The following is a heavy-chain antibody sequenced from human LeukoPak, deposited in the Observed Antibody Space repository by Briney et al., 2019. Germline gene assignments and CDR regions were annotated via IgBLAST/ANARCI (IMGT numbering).Heavy chain of an antibody. J-gene: IGHJ1*01. CDR1: GGSISRYY. CDR2: IYYSGST. Sequence: PSEALSLTCTVSGGSISRYYWSWIGQPPGKGMEWIGYIYYSGSTNYNPSLKSRVTISVNTSKNQFSLKLSSVTAADTAVYYCARSARTLYYYDSSGYENGGYFQHWGQGTLVTVSS. CDR3: ARSARTLYYYDSSGYENGGYFQH. V-gene: IGHV4-59*01. D-gene: IGHD3-22*01.